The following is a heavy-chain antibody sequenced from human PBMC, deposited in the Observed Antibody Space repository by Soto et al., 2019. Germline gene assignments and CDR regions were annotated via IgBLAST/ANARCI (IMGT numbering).Heavy chain of an antibody. CDR3: AREGSFGSGTPWNFDP. CDR2: IYPTGST. Sequence: QVQLQESGSGLVKPSQTLSLTCTVSGGSIGSGGYSWSWVRQPPGKGLEWIGCIYPTGSTYYNPSLRGRVTLLVDWPNNQFSLRLTSVTAADTAVYYSAREGSFGSGTPWNFDPWVQGTLVTVSS. D-gene: IGHD3-10*01. V-gene: IGHV4-30-2*01. CDR1: GGSIGSGGYS. J-gene: IGHJ5*02.